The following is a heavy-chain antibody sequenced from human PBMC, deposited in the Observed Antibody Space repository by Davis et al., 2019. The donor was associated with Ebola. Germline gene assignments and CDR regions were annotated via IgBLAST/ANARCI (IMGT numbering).Heavy chain of an antibody. V-gene: IGHV4-39*07. CDR2: IYYSGIT. D-gene: IGHD6-13*01. CDR1: GGSIISSSSY. Sequence: MPSETLSLTCTVSGGSIISSSSYWGWIRQPPRKGLEWIGSIYYSGITYYNPSLKSRVTISVDTSKNQFSLKLSSVTAADTAVYYCAREYSRTRFDYWGQGTLVTVSS. CDR3: AREYSRTRFDY. J-gene: IGHJ4*02.